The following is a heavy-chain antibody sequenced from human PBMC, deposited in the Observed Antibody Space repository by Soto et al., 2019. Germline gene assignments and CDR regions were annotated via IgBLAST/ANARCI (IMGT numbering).Heavy chain of an antibody. CDR3: ARGVRNYYALDV. CDR2: IKTDGSTI. Sequence: EVQLAESGGGLVQPGGSLRLSCAASGFTFSSHWMHWIRQAPGKGLVWVSRIKTDGSTINYGDSVKGRFSISRDNAKNTVYLQMNSLRAEDTAVYYCARGVRNYYALDVWGRGTMVTVSS. J-gene: IGHJ6*02. V-gene: IGHV3-74*01. CDR1: GFTFSSHW.